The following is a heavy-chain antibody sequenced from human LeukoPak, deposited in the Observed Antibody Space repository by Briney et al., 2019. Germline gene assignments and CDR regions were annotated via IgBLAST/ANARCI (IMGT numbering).Heavy chain of an antibody. D-gene: IGHD5-18*01. Sequence: SETLSLTCAVYGGSFSGYYWSWIRQPPGKGLEWIGEINHSGSTNYNPSLKSRVTISVDTSKNQFSLKLSSVTAADTAVYYWAIIQLWLDYWGQGTLVTVSS. CDR2: INHSGST. J-gene: IGHJ4*02. V-gene: IGHV4-34*01. CDR3: AIIQLWLDY. CDR1: GGSFSGYY.